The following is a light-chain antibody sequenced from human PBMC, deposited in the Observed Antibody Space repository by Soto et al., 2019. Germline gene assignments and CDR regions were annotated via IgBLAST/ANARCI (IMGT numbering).Light chain of an antibody. CDR3: QQTYNTPRS. CDR2: AAS. J-gene: IGKJ1*01. Sequence: DIQMTQSPSSLSASVGDRVTITCRASQSISTYLNWYQQKPGKAPNLLIFAASSLLSGVPSRFSGSGSGTDFILTISSLQPEDFATYYCQQTYNTPRSFGQGTMVEIK. V-gene: IGKV1-39*01. CDR1: QSISTY.